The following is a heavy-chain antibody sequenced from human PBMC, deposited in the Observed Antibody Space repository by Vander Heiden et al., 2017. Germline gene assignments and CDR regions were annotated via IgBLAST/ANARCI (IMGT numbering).Heavy chain of an antibody. D-gene: IGHD6-13*01. CDR3: TRDRGSSWYVGWFDP. J-gene: IGHJ5*02. CDR1: GFTFRSYG. CDR2: IWYDGGSK. Sequence: QVQLVESGGGVVQPGRSLRLSCEASGFTFRSYGMHWVRQAPGKGLGWVAVIWYDGGSKFYANSVKGRFTISRDDSRDTLYLEMNSLRAEDTAVYYCTRDRGSSWYVGWFDPWGQGTLVTVSS. V-gene: IGHV3-33*01.